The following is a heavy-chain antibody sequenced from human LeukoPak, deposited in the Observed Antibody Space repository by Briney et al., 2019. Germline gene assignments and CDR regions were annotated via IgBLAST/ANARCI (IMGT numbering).Heavy chain of an antibody. V-gene: IGHV1-3*01. J-gene: IGHJ3*02. CDR3: ARDRSVVTAIRDAFDI. D-gene: IGHD2-21*02. Sequence: ASVKVSCKASGYTFTSYVMYWVRQAPGQRLEWMGWINAGNGNTEYSQKFQGRLTIIRDTSASTGYMELSSLRSEDTAVYYCARDRSVVTAIRDAFDIWGQGTMVTVSS. CDR1: GYTFTSYV. CDR2: INAGNGNT.